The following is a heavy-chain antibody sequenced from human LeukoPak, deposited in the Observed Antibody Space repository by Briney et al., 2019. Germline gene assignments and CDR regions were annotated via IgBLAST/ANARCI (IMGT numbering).Heavy chain of an antibody. CDR2: MYNRGGST. CDR3: ARGESTFDI. CDR1: GGSISSYY. J-gene: IGHJ3*02. Sequence: PSETLSLTCTVSGGSISSYYWSWIRQPPGKGLEWIGYMYNRGGSTNYNPSLKSRVTISVDTSKHQFSLKLSSVTAADTAVYYCARGESTFDIWGQGTMLTVSS. V-gene: IGHV4-59*01. D-gene: IGHD1-26*01.